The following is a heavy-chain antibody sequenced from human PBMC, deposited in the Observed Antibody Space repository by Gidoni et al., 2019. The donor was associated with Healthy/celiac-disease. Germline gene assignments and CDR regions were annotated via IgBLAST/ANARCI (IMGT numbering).Heavy chain of an antibody. Sequence: VQLVQSGAEVKKPGYSVKVSCKASGYLSTGHYMHWVRQAPGQGLEWMGWINPNSGGTNYAQKFQGRVTMTRDTSISTAYMELSRLRSDDTAVYYCATARGCSSTSCYSGWFDPWGQGTLVTVSS. J-gene: IGHJ5*02. CDR3: ATARGCSSTSCYSGWFDP. D-gene: IGHD2-2*02. CDR2: INPNSGGT. CDR1: GYLSTGHY. V-gene: IGHV1-2*02.